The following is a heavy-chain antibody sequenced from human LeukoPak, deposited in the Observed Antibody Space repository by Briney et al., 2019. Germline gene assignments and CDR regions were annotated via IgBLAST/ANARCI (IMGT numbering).Heavy chain of an antibody. D-gene: IGHD6-19*01. J-gene: IGHJ4*02. CDR1: GFTFSSYS. Sequence: GGSLRLSCAASGFTFSSYSMNWVRQAPGKGLEWVSYISSSSSTIYYADSVKGRFTISRDNAKNSLSLQMNSLRAEDTAVYYYIVLAVAGTFGFDYWGQGTLVTVSS. CDR2: ISSSSSTI. V-gene: IGHV3-48*01. CDR3: IVLAVAGTFGFDY.